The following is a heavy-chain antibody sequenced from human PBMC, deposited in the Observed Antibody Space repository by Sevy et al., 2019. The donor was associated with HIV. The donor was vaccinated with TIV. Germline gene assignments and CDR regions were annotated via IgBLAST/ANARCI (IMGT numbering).Heavy chain of an antibody. CDR3: ATEEYTSSWITGWFDA. V-gene: IGHV3-53*01. D-gene: IGHD2-2*01. CDR2: IFSGGGT. Sequence: GGSLRLSCSVSGITVSSTYMSWVRQAPGKGLEWDSVIFSGGGTSYADSVKGRFSISRDNSENRVYLQIKSLRVEDTATYYCATEEYTSSWITGWFDAWGQGTLVTVSS. CDR1: GITVSSTY. J-gene: IGHJ5*02.